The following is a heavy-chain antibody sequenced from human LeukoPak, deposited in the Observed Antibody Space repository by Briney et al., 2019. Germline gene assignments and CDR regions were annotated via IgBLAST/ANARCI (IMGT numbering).Heavy chain of an antibody. Sequence: GGSLRLSCAASGFTFSTYWMSWVRRAPGKGLEWVANIKQDGSEKYYVDSVKGRFTSSRDNAKNSLYLQMNSLRAEDTAVYYCARGGLQQLAYWGQGTLVTVSS. D-gene: IGHD6-13*01. CDR3: ARGGLQQLAY. CDR1: GFTFSTYW. V-gene: IGHV3-7*01. CDR2: IKQDGSEK. J-gene: IGHJ4*02.